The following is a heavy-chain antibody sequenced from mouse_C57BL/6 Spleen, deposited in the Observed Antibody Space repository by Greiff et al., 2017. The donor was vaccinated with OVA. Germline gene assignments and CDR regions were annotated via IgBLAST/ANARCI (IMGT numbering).Heavy chain of an antibody. V-gene: IGHV14-4*01. CDR3: TTPITTVGAY. J-gene: IGHJ3*01. Sequence: VQLQQSGAELVRPGASVKLSCTASGFNIKDDYMHWVKQRPEQGLEWIGWIDPENGDTEYASKFQGKATITADTSSNTAYLQLSSLTSEDTAVYYRTTPITTVGAYWGQGTLVTVSA. CDR2: IDPENGDT. CDR1: GFNIKDDY. D-gene: IGHD1-1*01.